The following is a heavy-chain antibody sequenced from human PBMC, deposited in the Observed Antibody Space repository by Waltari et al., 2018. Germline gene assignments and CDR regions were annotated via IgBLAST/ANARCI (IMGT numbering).Heavy chain of an antibody. CDR3: ARHLYSGPDDY. CDR1: GGSFSGYY. D-gene: IGHD5-12*01. CDR2: INHSGST. Sequence: QVHLQQWGAGLLKPSETLSLTCAVYGGSFSGYYWSWIRQPPGKGLEWIGEINHSGSTNYNPSLKSRVTISVDTSKNQFSLKLSSVTAADTAVYYCARHLYSGPDDYWGQGTLVTVSS. V-gene: IGHV4-34*01. J-gene: IGHJ4*02.